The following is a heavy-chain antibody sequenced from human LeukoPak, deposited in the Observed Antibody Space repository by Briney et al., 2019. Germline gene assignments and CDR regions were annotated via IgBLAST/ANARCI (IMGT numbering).Heavy chain of an antibody. V-gene: IGHV3-7*01. CDR3: TRDRSRAEDD. J-gene: IGHJ4*02. Sequence: PGGSLRLSCAASGFTFSGHWMSWVRQAPGKGLEWVANINQGGSGKYYVDSAKGRFTISRDNANNLLYLQMNSLRGEDTAVYYCTRDRSRAEDDWGQGTLVTVSS. CDR1: GFTFSGHW. CDR2: INQGGSGK. D-gene: IGHD1-14*01.